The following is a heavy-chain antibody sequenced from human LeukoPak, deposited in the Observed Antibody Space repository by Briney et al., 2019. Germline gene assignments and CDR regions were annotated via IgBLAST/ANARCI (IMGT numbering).Heavy chain of an antibody. Sequence: SETLSLTCAVYGGSFSSYYWNWIRQPPGKGLEWIGAINHSGSTNYSPSLKSRVTISVDTSKNQFSLKLSSVTAADTAVYYCATMNASYSASGHSSRLRWFDPWGQGTLVTVSS. D-gene: IGHD3-10*01. J-gene: IGHJ5*02. CDR2: INHSGST. CDR3: ATMNASYSASGHSSRLRWFDP. CDR1: GGSFSSYY. V-gene: IGHV4-34*01.